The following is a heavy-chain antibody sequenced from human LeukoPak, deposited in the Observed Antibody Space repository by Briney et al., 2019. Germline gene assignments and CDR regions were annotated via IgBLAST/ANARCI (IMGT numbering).Heavy chain of an antibody. Sequence: ASVKVSCKASGYRFSSVGISWVRQAPGQGLEWIGWVSTYNSETNYALKFQARVTMTKDTSTSTVFLEMWSLRADDTAVYYCVRDNWNEFDPWGQGTLVTVSS. CDR2: VSTYNSET. CDR3: VRDNWNEFDP. CDR1: GYRFSSVG. V-gene: IGHV1-18*01. J-gene: IGHJ5*02. D-gene: IGHD1-1*01.